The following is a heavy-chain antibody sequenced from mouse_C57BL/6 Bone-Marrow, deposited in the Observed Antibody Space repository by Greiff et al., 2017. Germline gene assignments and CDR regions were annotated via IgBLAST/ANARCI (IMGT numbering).Heavy chain of an antibody. CDR1: EYEFPSHD. CDR3: ARQKTYGYDAWFAY. Sequence: EVKVEESGGGLVQPGESLKLSCESNEYEFPSHDMSWVRKTPEKRLELVAAINSDGGSTYYPDTMERRFIISRDNTKKTLYLQMSSLRSEDTALYYCARQKTYGYDAWFAYWGQGTLVTVSA. J-gene: IGHJ3*01. V-gene: IGHV5-2*03. D-gene: IGHD2-2*01. CDR2: INSDGGST.